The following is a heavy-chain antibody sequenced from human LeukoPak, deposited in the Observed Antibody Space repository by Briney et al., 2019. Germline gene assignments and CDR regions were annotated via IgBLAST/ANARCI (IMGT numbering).Heavy chain of an antibody. J-gene: IGHJ4*02. CDR1: GFIFSSYG. CDR2: IRYDGSNK. Sequence: GGSLRLSCAASGFIFSSYGMHWVRQAPGRGLEWVAFIRYDGSNKYYADSVKGRFTISRDNSKNTLYLQMNSLRAEDTAVYYCASTPYGDYGYWGQGTLVTVSS. V-gene: IGHV3-30*02. D-gene: IGHD4-17*01. CDR3: ASTPYGDYGY.